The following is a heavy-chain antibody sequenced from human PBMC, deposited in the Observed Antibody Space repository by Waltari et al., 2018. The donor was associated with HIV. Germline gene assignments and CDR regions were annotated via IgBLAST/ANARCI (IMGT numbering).Heavy chain of an antibody. V-gene: IGHV1-18*01. D-gene: IGHD3-16*02. CDR2: ITRYTANT. J-gene: IGHJ4*02. Sequence: QIRLFQSDHAVRKPGASSTFSCTTSGYPFINYHVTWVRQSLGQRLDWMGGITRYTANTNYTRESQGRVTLTTDAAAATAYLELRDLRPDDTAMYFCTRGNIWGSYRYFDYWGPGTLVTVS. CDR1: GYPFINYH. CDR3: TRGNIWGSYRYFDY.